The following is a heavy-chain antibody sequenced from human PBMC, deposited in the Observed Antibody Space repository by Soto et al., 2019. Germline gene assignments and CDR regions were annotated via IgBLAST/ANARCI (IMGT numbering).Heavy chain of an antibody. Sequence: SLRLSCAASGFTFSSYAMHWVRQAPGKGLEWVAVISYDGSNKYYADSVKGRSTISRDNSKNTLYLQMNSLRAEDTAVYYCARTYYDSSESYYYYYGMDVWGQGTTVTVSS. D-gene: IGHD3-22*01. J-gene: IGHJ6*02. CDR1: GFTFSSYA. V-gene: IGHV3-30-3*01. CDR2: ISYDGSNK. CDR3: ARTYYDSSESYYYYYGMDV.